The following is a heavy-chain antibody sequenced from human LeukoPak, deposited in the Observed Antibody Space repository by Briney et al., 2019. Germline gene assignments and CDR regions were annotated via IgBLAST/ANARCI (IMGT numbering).Heavy chain of an antibody. CDR2: IYTSGST. D-gene: IGHD3-10*01. V-gene: IGHV4-61*02. J-gene: IGHJ6*03. CDR1: GGSISSGSYY. Sequence: SQTLSLTCTVSGGSISSGSYYWSWIRQPAGKGLEWIGRIYTSGSTNYNPSLKSRVTISVDTSKNQFSLKLSSVTAADTAVYYCAKGDYGSGSSSGTHYYYYMDVWGKGTTVTISS. CDR3: AKGDYGSGSSSGTHYYYYMDV.